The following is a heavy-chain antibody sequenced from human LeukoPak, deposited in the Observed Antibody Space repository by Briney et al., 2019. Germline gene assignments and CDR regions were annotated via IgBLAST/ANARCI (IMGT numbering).Heavy chain of an antibody. Sequence: PGGSLRLSCAASGFTFSDYYMSWIRQAPGKGLEWVSYISSSSSYTNYADSVKGRFTIYRDNAKNSLYLQMNSLRAEDTAVYYCARDYYGSGSYRRNWYFDLWGRGTLVTVSS. CDR1: GFTFSDYY. J-gene: IGHJ2*01. V-gene: IGHV3-11*06. D-gene: IGHD3-10*01. CDR3: ARDYYGSGSYRRNWYFDL. CDR2: ISSSSSYT.